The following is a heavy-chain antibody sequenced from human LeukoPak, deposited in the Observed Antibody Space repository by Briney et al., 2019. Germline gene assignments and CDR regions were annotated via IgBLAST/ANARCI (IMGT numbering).Heavy chain of an antibody. Sequence: SETLSLTCTVSGGSISSSSYYWGWIRQPPGKGLEWIGSIYYSGSTYYNPSLKSRVTISVDTSKNQFSLKLSSVTAADTAVYYCAREGGDYGGNSQFWYFDLWGRGTLVTVSP. CDR3: AREGGDYGGNSQFWYFDL. D-gene: IGHD4-23*01. CDR1: GGSISSSSYY. V-gene: IGHV4-39*07. CDR2: IYYSGST. J-gene: IGHJ2*01.